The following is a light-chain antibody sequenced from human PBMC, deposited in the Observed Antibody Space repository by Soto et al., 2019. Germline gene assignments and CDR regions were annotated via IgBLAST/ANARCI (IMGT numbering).Light chain of an antibody. J-gene: IGKJ2*01. CDR3: QQYNSYPYT. CDR1: QSISSW. Sequence: DIQMAQSPSTLSASVGDRVSITCRASQSISSWLAWYQQKPGKTPKLLIYKASNLESGFPSRFSGSESGTEFTLTISSLQPDDFATYYGQQYNSYPYTFGQGTSLEIK. V-gene: IGKV1-5*03. CDR2: KAS.